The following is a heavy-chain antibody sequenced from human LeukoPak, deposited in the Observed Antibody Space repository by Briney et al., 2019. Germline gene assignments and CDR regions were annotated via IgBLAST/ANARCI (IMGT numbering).Heavy chain of an antibody. J-gene: IGHJ5*02. CDR1: GGSFSGHY. Sequence: SETLSLTCAVYGGSFSGHYWSWIRQPPGKGLEWIGEINHSGSTSYNPSLKSRLTISLDTSKNQFSLELSSATAADTAVYYCARGVSYSSGWYARWFDPWGQGTLVTVSS. D-gene: IGHD6-19*01. CDR3: ARGVSYSSGWYARWFDP. CDR2: INHSGST. V-gene: IGHV4-34*01.